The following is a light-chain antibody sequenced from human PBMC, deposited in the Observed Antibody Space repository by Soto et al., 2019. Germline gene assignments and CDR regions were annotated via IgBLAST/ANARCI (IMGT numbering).Light chain of an antibody. CDR1: QSVSSKY. V-gene: IGKV3-20*01. CDR3: QQYGSSPT. CDR2: AAS. J-gene: IGKJ1*01. Sequence: EIVLTQSSGTLSLSPGEIAILSFRASQSVSSKYLAWYQQKPGQAPRLLIYAASTRATGIPDRFSGSESGTDFTLTISRLEPEDFAVYYCQQYGSSPTFGQGTKVDIK.